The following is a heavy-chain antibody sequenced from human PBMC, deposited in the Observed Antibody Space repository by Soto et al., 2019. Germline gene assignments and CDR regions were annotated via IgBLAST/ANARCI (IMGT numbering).Heavy chain of an antibody. CDR1: GGSISSSSYY. CDR2: IYYSGST. CDR3: ARQENDFWSGYYRVGYYYYGMDV. Sequence: SETLSLACTVSGGSISSSSYYWGWIRQPPGKGLEWIGSIYYSGSTYYNPSLKSRVTISVDTSKNQFSLKLSSVTAADTAVYYCARQENDFWSGYYRVGYYYYGMDVWGQGTTVTVSS. D-gene: IGHD3-3*01. J-gene: IGHJ6*02. V-gene: IGHV4-39*01.